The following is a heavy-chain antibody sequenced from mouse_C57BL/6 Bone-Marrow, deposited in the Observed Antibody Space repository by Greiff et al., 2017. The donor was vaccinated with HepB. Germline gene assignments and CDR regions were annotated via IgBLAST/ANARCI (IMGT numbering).Heavy chain of an antibody. J-gene: IGHJ4*01. CDR3: ARWDSNYVYYAMDY. CDR2: IYPRDGST. V-gene: IGHV1-85*01. CDR1: GYTFTSYD. D-gene: IGHD2-5*01. Sequence: QVQLQQSGPELVKPGASVKLSCKASGYTFTSYDINWVKQRPGQGLEWIGWIYPRDGSTKYNEKFKGKATLTVDTSSSTAYMELHSLTSEDSAVYFCARWDSNYVYYAMDYWGQGTSVTVSS.